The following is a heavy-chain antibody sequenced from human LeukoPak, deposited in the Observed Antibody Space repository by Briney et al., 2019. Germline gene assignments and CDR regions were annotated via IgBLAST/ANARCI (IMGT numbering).Heavy chain of an antibody. Sequence: GGSLRLSRAASGFSVRTKYMAWVRQAPGKGLEWVSLIYASGTTYYSDSVKRRFTISRDNSKNSVYLQMDSLRAEDTAVYYCARVGGVPATHFDYWGQGTLVTVSS. D-gene: IGHD2-2*01. CDR2: IYASGTT. CDR3: ARVGGVPATHFDY. J-gene: IGHJ4*02. CDR1: GFSVRTKY. V-gene: IGHV3-53*01.